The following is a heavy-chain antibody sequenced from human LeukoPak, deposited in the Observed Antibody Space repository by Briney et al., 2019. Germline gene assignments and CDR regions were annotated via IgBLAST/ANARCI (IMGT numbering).Heavy chain of an antibody. CDR1: GGSISSGGYS. Sequence: SQTLSLTCTVSGGSISSGGYSWSWIRQHPGKGLEWIGYIYYSGSTYYNPSLKSRVTISVDTSKNQFSLKLSSVTAADTAVYYCARADSSGYYRIFDYWGQGTLVTVSS. CDR3: ARADSSGYYRIFDY. D-gene: IGHD3-22*01. CDR2: IYYSGST. J-gene: IGHJ4*02. V-gene: IGHV4-31*03.